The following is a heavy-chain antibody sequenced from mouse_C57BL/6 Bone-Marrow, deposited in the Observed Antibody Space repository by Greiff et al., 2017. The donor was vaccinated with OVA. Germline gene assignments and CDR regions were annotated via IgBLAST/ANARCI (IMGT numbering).Heavy chain of an antibody. V-gene: IGHV5-4*01. CDR3: ARDGYLFAY. Sequence: EVKLMESGGGLVKPGGSLKLSCAASGFTFSSYAMSWVRQTPEKRLECVATISDGGSYTYYPDNVKGRFTISRDNAKNNLYLQMSHLKSEDTAMYYCARDGYLFAYWGQGTLVTVSA. CDR2: ISDGGSYT. J-gene: IGHJ3*01. D-gene: IGHD2-3*01. CDR1: GFTFSSYA.